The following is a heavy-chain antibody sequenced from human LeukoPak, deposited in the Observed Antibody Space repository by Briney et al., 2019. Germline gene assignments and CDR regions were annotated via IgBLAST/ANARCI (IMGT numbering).Heavy chain of an antibody. J-gene: IGHJ4*02. CDR3: TTDSYGSSSGFDY. V-gene: IGHV3-23*01. D-gene: IGHD6-6*01. CDR2: ISGSGDNNDNT. CDR1: GFSFRTYA. Sequence: GGSLRLSCAASGFSFRTYAMSWVRQAPGKGLEGVSAISGSGDNNDNTYYADSVKGQFTISRDNSKNTLYLQMSSLRAEDAAVYYCTTDSYGSSSGFDYWGQGTLVTVSS.